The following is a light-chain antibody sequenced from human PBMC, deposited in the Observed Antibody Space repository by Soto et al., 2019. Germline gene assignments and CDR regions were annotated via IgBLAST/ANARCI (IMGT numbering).Light chain of an antibody. V-gene: IGLV1-40*01. CDR1: SSNIGAGFD. CDR2: ADN. J-gene: IGLJ1*01. Sequence: QSVLTQPPSVSGAPGQTITISCTGSSSNIGAGFDVHWYQCLPQTAPKLLIYADNDRPSGIPERVSGSKSGTSASLAITGLQAEDEADYYCQSYDSSLEAYVFGTGTKLTVL. CDR3: QSYDSSLEAYV.